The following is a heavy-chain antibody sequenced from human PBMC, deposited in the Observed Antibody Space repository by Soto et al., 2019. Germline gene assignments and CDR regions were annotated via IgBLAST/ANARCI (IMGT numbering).Heavy chain of an antibody. CDR3: ARDGYCSGGSCYSVPVFDY. V-gene: IGHV3-33*01. Sequence: AGGSLRLSRAAAGFTFSSYCMHRVRQAPGKGVVWLAVIWYDGSNKYYADSVKGRFTISRDNSKNTLYLQMNSLRAEDTAVYYCARDGYCSGGSCYSVPVFDYWGQGTLVTVSS. D-gene: IGHD2-15*01. J-gene: IGHJ4*02. CDR1: GFTFSSYC. CDR2: IWYDGSNK.